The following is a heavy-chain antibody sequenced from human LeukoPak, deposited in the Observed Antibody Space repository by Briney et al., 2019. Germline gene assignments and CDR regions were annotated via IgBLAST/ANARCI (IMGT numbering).Heavy chain of an antibody. D-gene: IGHD6-13*01. CDR2: IYPRDGST. CDR3: AAAARTFDY. V-gene: IGHV1-46*01. J-gene: IGHJ4*02. Sequence: GASVKVSCKASGYTFTSNYIHWVRQAPGQGLEWMGMIYPRDGSTSYAQKFQGRVTVTRDTSISTAYMELSRLRSDDTAVYYCAAAARTFDYWGQGTLVTVSS. CDR1: GYTFTSNY.